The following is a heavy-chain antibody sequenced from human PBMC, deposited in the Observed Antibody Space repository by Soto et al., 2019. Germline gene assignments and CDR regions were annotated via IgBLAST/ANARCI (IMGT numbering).Heavy chain of an antibody. CDR3: ANRRDASYSYYGMDV. V-gene: IGHV3-23*01. J-gene: IGHJ6*02. CDR2: ISGSGGSR. Sequence: GGSLRLSCAASGFTFSSYAMSWVRQAPGKGLEWVAAISGSGGSRYYADSVKGRFTISRDNSKNTLCMHMHSQRAEDTAVYYRANRRDASYSYYGMDVWGQGTTVTVSS. D-gene: IGHD2-2*01. CDR1: GFTFSSYA.